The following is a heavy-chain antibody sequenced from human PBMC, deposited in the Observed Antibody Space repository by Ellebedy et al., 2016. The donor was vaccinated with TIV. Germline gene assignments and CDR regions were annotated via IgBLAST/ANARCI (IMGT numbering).Heavy chain of an antibody. D-gene: IGHD2/OR15-2a*01. CDR1: GYNFTHYW. J-gene: IGHJ5*02. V-gene: IGHV5-51*01. Sequence: GESLKISCQASGYNFTHYWIAWVRQLPGQGLEFMGIIWPGGSDTKYSPSFQGQVTISVDKSINTTYLQWNSLKASDTAMYYCATSLSALEPWGQGTLVTVSS. CDR3: ATSLSALEP. CDR2: IWPGGSDT.